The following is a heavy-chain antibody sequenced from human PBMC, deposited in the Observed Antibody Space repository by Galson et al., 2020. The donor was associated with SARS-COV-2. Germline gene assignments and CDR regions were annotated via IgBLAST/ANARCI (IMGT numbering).Heavy chain of an antibody. D-gene: IGHD3-3*01. CDR3: ARDQSGYVNYFDP. CDR1: GFTLSSYA. J-gene: IGHJ5*02. Sequence: GESLKISCAASGFTLSSYAMNWVRQAPGKGLEWVSYISGSGRTIYYADSAKGRFTISRDTAKNSLSLQMNRLRVADPAVYYCARDQSGYVNYFDPWGQGTRVTVSS. CDR2: ISGSGRTI. V-gene: IGHV3-48*01.